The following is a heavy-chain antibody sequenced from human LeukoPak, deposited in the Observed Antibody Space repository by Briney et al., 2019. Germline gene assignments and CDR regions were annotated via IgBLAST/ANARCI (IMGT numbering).Heavy chain of an antibody. Sequence: GGSLRLSCAASGFTFSGSAMYWVRQASGKGLEWVANINQDGDEKYHVDSVEGRFTISRDNAKNSLYLQMHSLRAEDTAVYYCARNYYYDSNGYFHYWGQGTLVTVSS. V-gene: IGHV3-7*02. D-gene: IGHD3-22*01. J-gene: IGHJ4*02. CDR3: ARNYYYDSNGYFHY. CDR2: INQDGDEK. CDR1: GFTFSGSA.